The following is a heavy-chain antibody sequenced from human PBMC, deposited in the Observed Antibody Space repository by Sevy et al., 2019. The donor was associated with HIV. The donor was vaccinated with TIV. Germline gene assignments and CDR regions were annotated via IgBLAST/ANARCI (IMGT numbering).Heavy chain of an antibody. Sequence: ASVKVSCKTSRYSFTAYYIHWVRQAPGQGLEWMGWINPNSGGSGGTNYAQKFQGRVTMTSDTSISTAYMELTRLRSDDTAVYYCARGCVFSPGYYSDYWGQGTLVTVSS. CDR2: INPNSGGSGGT. D-gene: IGHD2-8*01. CDR1: RYSFTAYY. V-gene: IGHV1-2*02. CDR3: ARGCVFSPGYYSDY. J-gene: IGHJ4*02.